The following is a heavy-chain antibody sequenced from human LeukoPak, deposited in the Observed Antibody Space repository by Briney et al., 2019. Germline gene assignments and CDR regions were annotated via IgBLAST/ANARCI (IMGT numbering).Heavy chain of an antibody. CDR3: ARQQGVQYLNFDY. D-gene: IGHD3-10*01. V-gene: IGHV1-69*04. J-gene: IGHJ4*02. CDR2: IDLIAGLT. CDR1: GGTFSSYA. Sequence: SVKVSCKASGGTFSSYAISWVRQAPGQGPEWMGMIDLIAGLTHYAPKFQGRVTMTRDTSTSTVYMELSSLGSEDTAVYYCARQQGVQYLNFDYWGQGALVTVSS.